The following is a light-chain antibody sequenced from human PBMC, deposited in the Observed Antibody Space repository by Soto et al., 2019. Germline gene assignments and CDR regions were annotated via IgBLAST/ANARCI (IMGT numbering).Light chain of an antibody. CDR1: QTINNY. CDR2: TAS. V-gene: IGKV1-39*01. J-gene: IGKJ3*01. CDR3: HQIDRLPVT. Sequence: DIQMTQSPSSLSASVGDRVTITCRASQTINNYLSWYQQTPGKAPNLLIYTASSLQTGVPSRFSGSGSWTDFTLTISSLQAEDSGTYYSHQIDRLPVTFGPGTKVDI.